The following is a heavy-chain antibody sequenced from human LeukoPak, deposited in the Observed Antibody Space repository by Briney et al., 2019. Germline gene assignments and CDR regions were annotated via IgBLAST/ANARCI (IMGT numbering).Heavy chain of an antibody. D-gene: IGHD6-6*01. CDR3: ARKYSSSLYFDY. CDR1: GGSISSYY. CDR2: IYYSGST. V-gene: IGHV4-59*01. J-gene: IGHJ4*02. Sequence: SETLSLTCTVSGGSISSYYWSWIRQPPGKGLEWIGYIYYSGSTNYNPSLKSRVTISVDTSKNQFSLKLSSVTAADTAVYYCARKYSSSLYFDYWGQGTLVTVSS.